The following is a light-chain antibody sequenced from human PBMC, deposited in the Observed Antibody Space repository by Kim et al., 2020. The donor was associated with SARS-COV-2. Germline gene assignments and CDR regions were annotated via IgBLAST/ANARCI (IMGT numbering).Light chain of an antibody. V-gene: IGKV3-20*01. J-gene: IGKJ5*01. CDR1: QSVSSSY. CDR2: GAS. Sequence: EIVLTQSPGALSLSPGERATLSCRASQSVSSSYLAWYQQKPGQAPRLLIYGASSRATGIPDRFSGSGSGTDFTLTISRLEPEDFAVYYYHQYGSSFGQGTRLEI. CDR3: HQYGSS.